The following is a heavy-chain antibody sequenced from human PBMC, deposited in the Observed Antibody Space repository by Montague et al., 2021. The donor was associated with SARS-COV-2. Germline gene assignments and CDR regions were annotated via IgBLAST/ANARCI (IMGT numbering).Heavy chain of an antibody. CDR2: IGTAGDT. Sequence: SLRLSCAASGFTFSSYDMHWVRQATGKGLEWVSAIGTAGDTYHPGSVKGRFTISRENAKNSLYLQMNSLRAGDTAVYYCARGETYYYGSGSYFNLRYYYGMDVWGQGTTVTVSS. D-gene: IGHD3-10*01. V-gene: IGHV3-13*04. CDR3: ARGETYYYGSGSYFNLRYYYGMDV. J-gene: IGHJ6*02. CDR1: GFTFSSYD.